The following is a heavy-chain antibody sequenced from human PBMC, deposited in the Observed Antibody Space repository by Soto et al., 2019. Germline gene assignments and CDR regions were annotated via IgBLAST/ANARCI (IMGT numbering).Heavy chain of an antibody. D-gene: IGHD2-15*01. Sequence: QLQLQESGPGLVKPSETLSLTCTVSGGSISSSSYYWGWIRQPPGKGLAWIGSIYYSGSTYYNPSLKSRVAISVDTSKNQFSLKLSSVTAADTAVYYCARLSLGYCSGGSCYSSAFDIWGQGTMVTVSS. J-gene: IGHJ3*02. CDR3: ARLSLGYCSGGSCYSSAFDI. CDR1: GGSISSSSYY. V-gene: IGHV4-39*01. CDR2: IYYSGST.